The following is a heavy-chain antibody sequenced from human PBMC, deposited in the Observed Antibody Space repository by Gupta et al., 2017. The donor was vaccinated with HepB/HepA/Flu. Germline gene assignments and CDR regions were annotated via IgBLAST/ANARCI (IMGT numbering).Heavy chain of an antibody. CDR2: ISYDGSNK. Sequence: QVQLVESGGGVVQPGRSLCLSCAAHGFTFSSYVMHWVTLAPGKGLEWVAVISYDGSNKYYADSVKGRFTISRDNSKNTLYLQMNSLRPEDTAVYYCARDPYSRPSHAVAFFDYWGQGTLVTVSS. D-gene: IGHD6-6*01. CDR1: GFTFSSYV. V-gene: IGHV3-30*03. CDR3: ARDPYSRPSHAVAFFDY. J-gene: IGHJ4*02.